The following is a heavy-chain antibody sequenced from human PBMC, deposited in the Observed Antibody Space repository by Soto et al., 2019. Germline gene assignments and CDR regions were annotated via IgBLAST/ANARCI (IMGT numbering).Heavy chain of an antibody. Sequence: GSLGLSCAASGFTFSSYAMSWVRQAPGKGLEWVSAISGSGGSTYYADSVKGRFTISRDNSKNTLYLQMNSLRAEDTAVYYCAKDRLQAIFGVQIDYWGQGTLVTVSS. CDR2: ISGSGGST. J-gene: IGHJ4*02. D-gene: IGHD3-3*01. V-gene: IGHV3-23*01. CDR1: GFTFSSYA. CDR3: AKDRLQAIFGVQIDY.